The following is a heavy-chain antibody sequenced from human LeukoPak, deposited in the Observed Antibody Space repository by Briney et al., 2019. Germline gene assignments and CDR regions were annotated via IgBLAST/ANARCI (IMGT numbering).Heavy chain of an antibody. Sequence: GGSLRLSCAASGFTFSSYGMHWVRQAPGKGLEWVAVIWYDGSNKYYADSVKGRFTISRDNSKNTLYLQMNSLRAEDTAVYYCAKDKQQWLGTWHYFDYWGQGTLVTLSS. CDR3: AKDKQQWLGTWHYFDY. J-gene: IGHJ4*02. CDR1: GFTFSSYG. CDR2: IWYDGSNK. D-gene: IGHD6-19*01. V-gene: IGHV3-33*06.